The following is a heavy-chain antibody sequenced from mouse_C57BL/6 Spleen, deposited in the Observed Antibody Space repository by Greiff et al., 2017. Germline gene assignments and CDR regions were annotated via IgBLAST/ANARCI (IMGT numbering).Heavy chain of an antibody. Sequence: EVKLMESGPELVKPGASVKISCKASGYSFTDYNMNWVKQSTGKSLEWIGVINPNYGTTSYNQKFKGKATLTVDQSSSTAYMQLNSLTSEDSAVYYCAKNYYGNWYFDYWGQGTTLTVSS. J-gene: IGHJ2*01. V-gene: IGHV1-39*01. CDR3: AKNYYGNWYFDY. CDR2: INPNYGTT. D-gene: IGHD1-1*01. CDR1: GYSFTDYN.